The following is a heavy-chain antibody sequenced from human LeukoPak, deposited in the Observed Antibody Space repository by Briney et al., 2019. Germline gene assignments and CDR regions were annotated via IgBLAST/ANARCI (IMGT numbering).Heavy chain of an antibody. CDR3: ARKGIGNWGSDY. V-gene: IGHV3-48*02. CDR2: ISTSGSII. CDR1: GFTFSSYG. D-gene: IGHD7-27*01. Sequence: PGGSLRLSCAASGFTFSSYGMNWVRQAPGKGLERVSHISTSGSIIYYADSVEGRFTISRDNAKNSLYLQMNSLRDEDTAVYYCARKGIGNWGSDYWGQGTLVTVSS. J-gene: IGHJ4*02.